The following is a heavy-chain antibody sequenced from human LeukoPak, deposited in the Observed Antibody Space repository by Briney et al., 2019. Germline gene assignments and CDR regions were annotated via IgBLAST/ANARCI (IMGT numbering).Heavy chain of an antibody. J-gene: IGHJ4*02. CDR3: VRAYSRGYSDDFDF. D-gene: IGHD3-22*01. V-gene: IGHV3-11*01. CDR2: INLNNGTM. Sequence: GGSLRLSCAASVFTFSDYYMSWFRQAPGAGREWLSYINLNNGTMYYADSVRCRFAISRDNTKNSLYLQMNSLRGEDTAVYYCVRAYSRGYSDDFDFWGQGNLVTVSS. CDR1: VFTFSDYY.